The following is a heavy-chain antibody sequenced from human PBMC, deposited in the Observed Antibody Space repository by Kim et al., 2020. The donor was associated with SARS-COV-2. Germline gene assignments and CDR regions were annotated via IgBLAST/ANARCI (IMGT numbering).Heavy chain of an antibody. Sequence: SETLSLTCAVYGGSFSGYYWSWIRQPPGKGLEWIGEINHSGSTNYNPSLKSRVTISVDTSKNQFSLKLSSVTAADTAVYYCARSHYGSGSHNWGQGTLVTVSS. CDR3: ARSHYGSGSHN. V-gene: IGHV4-34*01. CDR2: INHSGST. CDR1: GGSFSGYY. D-gene: IGHD3-10*01. J-gene: IGHJ4*02.